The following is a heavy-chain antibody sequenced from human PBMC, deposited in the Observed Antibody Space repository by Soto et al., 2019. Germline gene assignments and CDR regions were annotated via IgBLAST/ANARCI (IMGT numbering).Heavy chain of an antibody. CDR3: AKDGRYSGSYFAFDI. CDR2: ISGSGGST. J-gene: IGHJ3*02. CDR1: GFTFSSYA. V-gene: IGHV3-23*01. Sequence: LRLSCAASGFTFSSYAMSWVRQAPLKGLEWVSAISGSGGSTYYADSVKGRFTISRDNSKNTLYLQMNSLRAEDTAVYYCAKDGRYSGSYFAFDIWGQGTMVTVSS. D-gene: IGHD1-26*01.